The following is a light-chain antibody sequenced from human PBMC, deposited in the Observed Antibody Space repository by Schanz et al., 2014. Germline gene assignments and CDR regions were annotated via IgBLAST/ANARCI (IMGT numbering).Light chain of an antibody. CDR3: SSYATTNTLV. Sequence: QSALTQPASVSGSPGQSITISCTGTSSDVGVYNYVSWYQQLPGKAPKLMIYDASNRPSGVSNRFSGSKSAYTASLTISGLQAEDEADYYCSSYATTNTLVFGGGTRSPS. CDR1: SSDVGVYNY. J-gene: IGLJ2*01. V-gene: IGLV2-14*03. CDR2: DAS.